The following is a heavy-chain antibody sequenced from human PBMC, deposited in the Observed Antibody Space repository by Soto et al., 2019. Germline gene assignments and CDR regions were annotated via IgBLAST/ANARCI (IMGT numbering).Heavy chain of an antibody. J-gene: IGHJ4*02. CDR3: AKGRCCSTSCYQSPEFDY. Sequence: QVQLVESGGGVVQPGRSLRLSCVGSGFTFSSFGMHWVRLAPGKGLQWVAAMSYDGRNKYYADSVKGRFTISRDDSKNTLYLQMNSLRPDDTAVYYCAKGRCCSTSCYQSPEFDYWGQGTLVTVSS. CDR2: MSYDGRNK. V-gene: IGHV3-30*18. CDR1: GFTFSSFG. D-gene: IGHD2-2*01.